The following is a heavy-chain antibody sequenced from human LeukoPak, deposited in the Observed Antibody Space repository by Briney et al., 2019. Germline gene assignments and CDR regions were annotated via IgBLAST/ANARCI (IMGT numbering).Heavy chain of an antibody. J-gene: IGHJ4*02. Sequence: SETLSLTCAVYGGSFSGYYWSWIRQPPGKGLEWIGEINHSGSTNYNPSLKSRVTISVDTSKNQFSLKLSSVTAADTAVYYCAGGPDYYGSGIRYFDYWGQGTLVTVSS. D-gene: IGHD3-10*01. CDR1: GGSFSGYY. V-gene: IGHV4-34*01. CDR2: INHSGST. CDR3: AGGPDYYGSGIRYFDY.